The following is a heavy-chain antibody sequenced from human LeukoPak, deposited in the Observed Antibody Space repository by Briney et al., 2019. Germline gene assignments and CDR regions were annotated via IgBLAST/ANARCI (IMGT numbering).Heavy chain of an antibody. CDR3: ARGQPWLPH. D-gene: IGHD5-24*01. CDR2: INTNTENP. CDR1: GYTFTSYA. V-gene: IGHV7-4-1*02. J-gene: IGHJ4*02. Sequence: ASVTVSCKASGYTFTSYAMNWVRQAPGQGLEWMGWINTNTENPTYAQGFTGRFVFSLDTSVSTAYLQISSLEADDTAVYYCARGQPWLPHWGQGSLVTVSS.